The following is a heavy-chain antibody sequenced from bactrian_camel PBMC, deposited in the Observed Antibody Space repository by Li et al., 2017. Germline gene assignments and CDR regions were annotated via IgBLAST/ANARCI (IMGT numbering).Heavy chain of an antibody. D-gene: IGHD3*01. CDR2: IRTSGGST. V-gene: IGHV3S54*01. CDR3: VAAADYCGNLLLAFPNRENKYY. CDR1: GRIASTGGIPSTYS. Sequence: HVQLVESGGGSVQSGGSLRLSCAVSGRIASTGGIPSTYSMGWFRQAPGKEREGVAVIRTSGGSTYYDDSVKGRFTISRDNAKNTLYLQMEGVQTDDTAMYYCVAAADYCGNLLLAFPNRENKYYWGQGTQVTVS. J-gene: IGHJ4*01.